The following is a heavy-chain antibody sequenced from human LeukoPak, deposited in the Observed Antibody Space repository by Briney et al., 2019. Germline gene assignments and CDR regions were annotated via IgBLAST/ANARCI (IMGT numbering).Heavy chain of an antibody. CDR3: ARGTYEDAFDI. J-gene: IGHJ3*02. Sequence: SETLSLTCTVSGGSISSSSYYRGWIRQPPGKGLEWIGSIYYSGSTYYNPSLTSRVTISVDTSKNQFSLKLSSVTAADTAVYYCARGTYEDAFDIWGQGTMVTVSS. CDR1: GGSISSSSYY. V-gene: IGHV4-39*07. CDR2: IYYSGST. D-gene: IGHD3-22*01.